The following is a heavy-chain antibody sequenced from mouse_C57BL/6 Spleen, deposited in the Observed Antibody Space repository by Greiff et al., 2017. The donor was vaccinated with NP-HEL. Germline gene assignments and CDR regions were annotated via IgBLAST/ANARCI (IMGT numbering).Heavy chain of an antibody. CDR2: INPNNGGT. CDR3: ARNIYYYGSSYFDY. Sequence: EVQLQQSGPELVKPGASVKISCKASGYTFTDYYMNWVKQSHGKSLEWIGDINPNNGGTSYNQKFKGKATLTVDKSSSTAYMELRSLTSEDSAVYYCARNIYYYGSSYFDYWGQGTTLTVSS. D-gene: IGHD1-1*01. J-gene: IGHJ2*01. CDR1: GYTFTDYY. V-gene: IGHV1-26*01.